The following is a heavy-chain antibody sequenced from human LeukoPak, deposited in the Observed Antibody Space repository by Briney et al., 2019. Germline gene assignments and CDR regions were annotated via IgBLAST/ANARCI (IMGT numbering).Heavy chain of an antibody. D-gene: IGHD6-19*01. Sequence: GGSLRPSCAASGFTLSSYEMNWVRQAPGKGLEWFSYISSSGSTIYYADSVKGRFTISRDNAKNSLYLQMNSLRAEDTAVYYCARVSPVAGTGYYYGMDVWGQGTTVTVSS. CDR1: GFTLSSYE. CDR2: ISSSGSTI. CDR3: ARVSPVAGTGYYYGMDV. J-gene: IGHJ6*02. V-gene: IGHV3-48*03.